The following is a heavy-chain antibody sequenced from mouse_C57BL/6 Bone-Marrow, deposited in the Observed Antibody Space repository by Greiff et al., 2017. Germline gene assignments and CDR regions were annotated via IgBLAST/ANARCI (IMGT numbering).Heavy chain of an antibody. CDR1: GYTFTGYW. J-gene: IGHJ3*01. Sequence: VQLQQSGAELMKPGASVKLSCKATGYTFTGYWIGWVKQRPGHGLEWIGEILPGSGSTKHNEKFKGKATFTADTSSNTAYMQLSSLTTEDSAIYYCARKRGFAYWGHGTLVTVSA. CDR3: ARKRGFAY. V-gene: IGHV1-9*01. CDR2: ILPGSGST.